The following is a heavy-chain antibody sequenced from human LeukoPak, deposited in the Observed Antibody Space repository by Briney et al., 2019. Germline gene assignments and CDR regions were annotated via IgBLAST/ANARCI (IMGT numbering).Heavy chain of an antibody. V-gene: IGHV3-7*01. CDR3: ARVRREAYCSSTTCGFDP. CDR1: GFTFSSYR. J-gene: IGHJ5*02. D-gene: IGHD2-2*01. Sequence: PGGSLRLSCAASGFTFSSYRMSWVRQAPGKGLEWVANIKQDGSEKYYVDSVKGRFTISRDNAKNSLYLQMNSLRAEDTAVYYCARVRREAYCSSTTCGFDPWGQGTLVTVSS. CDR2: IKQDGSEK.